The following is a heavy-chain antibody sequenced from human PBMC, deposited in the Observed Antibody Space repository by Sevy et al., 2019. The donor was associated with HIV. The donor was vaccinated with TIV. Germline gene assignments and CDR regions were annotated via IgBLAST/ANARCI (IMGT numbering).Heavy chain of an antibody. CDR1: GFAFSTYG. CDR2: VWYDGRKK. D-gene: IGHD1-1*01. Sequence: QLGGSLRLSCIASGFAFSTYGIHWVRQAPGKGLEWLTIVWYDGRKKYYASSVKGRFVVSRDNSKNSVSLRMDGLRVEDTATYYCVKAGGGGSPWSAYFDFWGQGTLVTVSS. J-gene: IGHJ4*02. V-gene: IGHV3-33*06. CDR3: VKAGGGGSPWSAYFDF.